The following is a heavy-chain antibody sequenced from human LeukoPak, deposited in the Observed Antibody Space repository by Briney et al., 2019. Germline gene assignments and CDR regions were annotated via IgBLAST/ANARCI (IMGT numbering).Heavy chain of an antibody. D-gene: IGHD6-13*01. CDR2: IYTSGST. V-gene: IGHV4-4*07. J-gene: IGHJ4*02. CDR1: GGSISSYY. Sequence: PSGTLSLTCTVSGGSISSYYWSWIRQPAGKGLEWIGRIYTSGSTNYNPSLKSRVTMSVDTSKNQFSLKLSSMTAADTAVYYCARLGAAAGRDYWGQGTLVTVSS. CDR3: ARLGAAAGRDY.